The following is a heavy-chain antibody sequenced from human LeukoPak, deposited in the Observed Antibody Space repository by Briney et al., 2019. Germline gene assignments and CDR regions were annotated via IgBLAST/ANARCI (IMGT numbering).Heavy chain of an antibody. CDR2: INHNGNVN. CDR1: GFTVSSNY. D-gene: IGHD3-16*01. CDR3: ARGGGLDV. Sequence: GGSLRLSCAASGFTVSSNYMNWARQVPGKGLEWVASINHNGNVNYYVDSVKGRFTISRDNAKNSLYLQMSNLRAEDTAVYFCARGGGLDVWGQGATVTVSS. V-gene: IGHV3-7*03. J-gene: IGHJ6*02.